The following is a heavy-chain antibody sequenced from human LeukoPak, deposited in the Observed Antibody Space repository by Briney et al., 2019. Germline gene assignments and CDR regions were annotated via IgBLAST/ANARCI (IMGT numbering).Heavy chain of an antibody. D-gene: IGHD4-17*01. CDR1: GYTFTSYG. CDR3: ARGRTVTMSGYFDY. CDR2: MNPNSGNT. V-gene: IGHV1-8*02. J-gene: IGHJ4*02. Sequence: ASVKVSCKASGYTFTSYGLNWVRQATGQGLEWMGWMNPNSGNTGYAQKFQGRVTMTRNTSISTAYMELSSLRSEDTAVYYCARGRTVTMSGYFDYWGQGTLVTVSS.